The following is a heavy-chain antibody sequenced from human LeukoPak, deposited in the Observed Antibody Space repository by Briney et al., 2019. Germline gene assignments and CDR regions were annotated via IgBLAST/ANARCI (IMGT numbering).Heavy chain of an antibody. CDR1: GGSFSGYY. D-gene: IGHD2-15*01. Sequence: PSETLSLTCAVYGGSFSGYYWSWIRQPPGKGLEWIGEINHSGSTNYNPSLKRRVTISVDTSKNQFSLKLSSVTAADTAVYYCARHSIVVVVAATRGNAFDIWGQGTMVTVSS. CDR3: ARHSIVVVVAATRGNAFDI. V-gene: IGHV4-34*01. J-gene: IGHJ3*02. CDR2: INHSGST.